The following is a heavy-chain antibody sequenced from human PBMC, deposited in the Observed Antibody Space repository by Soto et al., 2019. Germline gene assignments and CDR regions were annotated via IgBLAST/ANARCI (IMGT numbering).Heavy chain of an antibody. V-gene: IGHV4-30-4*01. CDR3: ARMRGYPGDY. CDR1: GGSISSGDYY. J-gene: IGHJ4*02. D-gene: IGHD5-18*01. Sequence: SETLSLTCTVSGGSISSGDYYWSWIRRPPGKGLEWIGYIYYSGSTYYNPSLKSRVTISVDTSKNQFSLKLSSVTVADTAVYYCARMRGYPGDYWGQGTLVTVSS. CDR2: IYYSGST.